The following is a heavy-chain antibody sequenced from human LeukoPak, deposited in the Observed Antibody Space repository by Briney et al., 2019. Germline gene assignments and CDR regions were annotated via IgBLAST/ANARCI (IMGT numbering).Heavy chain of an antibody. V-gene: IGHV3-15*01. CDR1: GFTFSNAW. Sequence: GGSLRLSCAASGFTFSNAWMSWVRQAPGKGLEWVGRINTKTDGGATDYAAPVKGRFTISRDDSKNTLYLQMNSLKTEDTAVYYCTTARKTYYYGMDVWGQGTTVTVSS. J-gene: IGHJ6*02. CDR3: TTARKTYYYGMDV. CDR2: INTKTDGGAT. D-gene: IGHD1-14*01.